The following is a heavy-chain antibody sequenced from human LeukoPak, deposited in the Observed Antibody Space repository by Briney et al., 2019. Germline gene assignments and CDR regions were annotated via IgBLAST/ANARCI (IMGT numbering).Heavy chain of an antibody. CDR1: GFTFSSYW. CDR3: VRVFGSGSTKYFDY. CDR2: IRKKVDRYTT. D-gene: IGHD3-10*01. V-gene: IGHV3-72*01. J-gene: IGHJ4*02. Sequence: PGGSLRLSCAASGFTFSSYWMHWVRQAPGKGLEWVGRIRKKVDRYTTEYAASVKGRFTISRDDSKNSLYLQMDSLKAEDTAVYFCVRVFGSGSTKYFDYWGQGTLVTVSS.